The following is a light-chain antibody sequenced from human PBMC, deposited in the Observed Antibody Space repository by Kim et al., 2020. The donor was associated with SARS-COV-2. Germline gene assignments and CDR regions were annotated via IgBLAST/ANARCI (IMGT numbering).Light chain of an antibody. CDR1: KWGDKD. CDR3: QAWDSSTWV. Sequence: AAPGTTASIPCSGDKWGDKDACWYKQAPGQSPVLVIYQDSKRPSGIPERFSGSNSGNTATLTISGTQAMDEADYYCQAWDSSTWVFGGGTQLTVL. J-gene: IGLJ3*02. CDR2: QDS. V-gene: IGLV3-1*01.